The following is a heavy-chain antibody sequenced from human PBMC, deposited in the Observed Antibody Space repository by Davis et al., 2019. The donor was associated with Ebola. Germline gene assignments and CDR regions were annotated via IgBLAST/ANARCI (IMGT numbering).Heavy chain of an antibody. CDR1: GFTFPANS. V-gene: IGHV3-48*02. J-gene: IGHJ4*02. CDR2: ISSSGGTT. Sequence: PGGSLRLSCITSGFTFPANSMNCVRQAPGKGLEWISYISSSGGTTYYADFVQGRFTISRDNATKSVYLQMNSLRDEDTAVYYCVRASSGSYYSVFDNWGQGSLVTVTS. D-gene: IGHD1-26*01. CDR3: VRASSGSYYSVFDN.